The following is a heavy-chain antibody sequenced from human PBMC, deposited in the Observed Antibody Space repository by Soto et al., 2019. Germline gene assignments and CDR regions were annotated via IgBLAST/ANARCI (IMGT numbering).Heavy chain of an antibody. Sequence: GGSLRLSCAASGFTFSSRTMNWVRQAPGKGLEWISYITSTSSTKNYADSVKGRFTISRDNANNSLYLQMNSLRDEDTAVYYCARRITMVRGPYYYYAMDVWGXGTTVPVSS. CDR1: GFTFSSRT. V-gene: IGHV3-48*02. J-gene: IGHJ6*04. CDR2: ITSTSSTK. CDR3: ARRITMVRGPYYYYAMDV. D-gene: IGHD3-10*01.